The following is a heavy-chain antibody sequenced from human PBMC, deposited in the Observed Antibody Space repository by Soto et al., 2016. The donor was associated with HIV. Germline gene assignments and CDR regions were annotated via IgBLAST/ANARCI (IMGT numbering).Heavy chain of an antibody. CDR1: GLSFSNYD. V-gene: IGHV3-23*04. CDR2: ISPSGDST. Sequence: DVQLVESGGGLVQPGGSLRLSCSASGLSFSNYDMRWVRQAPGKGLEWVSGISPSGDSTYYADSVKGRFSIFRDNSKNTLWLQMDSLRAEDTAVYYCATSRCSSCYIIYYYYMDIWGRRDHGHRLL. CDR3: ATSRCSSCYIIYYYYMDI. D-gene: IGHD3-10*01. J-gene: IGHJ6*03.